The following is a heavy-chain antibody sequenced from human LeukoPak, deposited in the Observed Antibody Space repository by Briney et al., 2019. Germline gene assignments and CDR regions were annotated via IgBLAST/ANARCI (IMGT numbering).Heavy chain of an antibody. CDR3: AKDRRGSSVAYMDV. V-gene: IGHV3-66*01. D-gene: IGHD1-26*01. CDR2: IYISGST. CDR1: GFTVSNNY. Sequence: GGSLRLSCAASGFTVSNNYMSWVRQAPGKGLEWVSIIYISGSTYHADSVRGRFTISRDNSNNTLYLQMNSLRAEDPAVYYCAKDRRGSSVAYMDVWGKGTTVTVSS. J-gene: IGHJ6*03.